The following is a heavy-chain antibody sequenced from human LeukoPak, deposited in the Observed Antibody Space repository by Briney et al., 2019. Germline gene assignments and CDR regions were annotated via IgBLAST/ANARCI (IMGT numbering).Heavy chain of an antibody. D-gene: IGHD3-9*01. CDR1: GGSISSYY. CDR3: ARAASDYDILTGYSHTRFDY. CDR2: IYTSGST. J-gene: IGHJ4*02. Sequence: KSSETLSLTCTVSGGSISSYYWNWIRQPAGKGLEWIGRIYTSGSTNNNPSLKSRVTMSVDTSKNQFSLKLSSVTAADTAVYYCARAASDYDILTGYSHTRFDYWGQGTLVTVSS. V-gene: IGHV4-4*07.